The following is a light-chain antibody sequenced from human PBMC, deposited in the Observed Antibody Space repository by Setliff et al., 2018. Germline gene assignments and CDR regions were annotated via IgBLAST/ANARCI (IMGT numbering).Light chain of an antibody. Sequence: SALAQPASVSGSPGQSITISCTGTSSDVGYYNYVSWYQQHPGKAPKLMIYEVSNRPSGVSNRFSGSKSGNTASLTISGLQAEEEADYYCSSYTSSSTRVFGTGTKVTVL. V-gene: IGLV2-14*01. CDR3: SSYTSSSTRV. CDR1: SSDVGYYNY. CDR2: EVS. J-gene: IGLJ1*01.